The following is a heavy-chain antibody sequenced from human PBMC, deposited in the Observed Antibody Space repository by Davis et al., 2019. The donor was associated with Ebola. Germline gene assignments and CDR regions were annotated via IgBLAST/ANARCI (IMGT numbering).Heavy chain of an antibody. V-gene: IGHV4-61*01. D-gene: IGHD5-24*01. CDR1: GGSVSSGSYY. CDR3: ARHYERWLQLNY. Sequence: PSETLSLTCTVSGGSVSSGSYYWSWIRQPPGKGLEWIGYIYYSGSTNYNPSLKSRVTISVDTSKNQFSLKLSSVTAADTAVYYCARHYERWLQLNYWGQGTLVTVSS. J-gene: IGHJ4*02. CDR2: IYYSGST.